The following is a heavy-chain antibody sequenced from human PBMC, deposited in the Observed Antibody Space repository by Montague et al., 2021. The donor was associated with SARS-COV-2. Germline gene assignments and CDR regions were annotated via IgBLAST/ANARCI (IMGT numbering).Heavy chain of an antibody. V-gene: IGHV4-4*07. CDR1: GGSFSNYY. CDR3: ARDIAVAGLFDY. D-gene: IGHD6-19*01. Sequence: SETLSLTCAVYGGSFSNYYWSWIRQPAGKGLEWIGRISISGSTNYNPSLKSRVTISVDTSKNQSSLKLSSVTAADTAVYYCARDIAVAGLFDYWGQGTLVTVSS. CDR2: ISISGST. J-gene: IGHJ4*02.